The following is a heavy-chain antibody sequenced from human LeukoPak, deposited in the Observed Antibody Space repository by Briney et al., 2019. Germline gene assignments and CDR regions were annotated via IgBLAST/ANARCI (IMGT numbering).Heavy chain of an antibody. D-gene: IGHD1-1*01. CDR3: ARHEDRNWYFDH. V-gene: IGHV4-39*01. J-gene: IGHJ4*02. CDR2: IYYSAST. Sequence: SETLSLTCTVSGGSISSSYYYWGWIRQPPGKGLEWIGTIYYSASTYYNPSLKSRVTISVDTSKNQFSLKLSSVTAPDTAVYYCARHEDRNWYFDHWGQGTLVTVSS. CDR1: GGSISSSYYY.